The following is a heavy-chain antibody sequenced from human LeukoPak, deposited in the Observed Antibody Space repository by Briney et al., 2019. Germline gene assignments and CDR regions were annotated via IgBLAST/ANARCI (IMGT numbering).Heavy chain of an antibody. CDR3: ARGWELDP. J-gene: IGHJ5*02. Sequence: GGCLRLSCAASGFPFSRYWLSWVRPAPGKGLEWVANIKQDGSEKYYVDSVKGRFTISRDNAKNSLYLQMNSLRVEDTAVYYCARGWELDPWGQGTLVTVSS. V-gene: IGHV3-7*05. CDR1: GFPFSRYW. CDR2: IKQDGSEK. D-gene: IGHD1-26*01.